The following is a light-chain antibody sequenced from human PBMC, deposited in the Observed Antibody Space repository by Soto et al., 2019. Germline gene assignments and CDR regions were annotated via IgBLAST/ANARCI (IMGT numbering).Light chain of an antibody. Sequence: EIVLTQSPGTLSLSPGERATLSCRASQSVSSNSLAWYQQKRGQAPRLLIYGASNRATGIPERFSGSGSGTDFTLIISRLEPEHFPLYYCRPYQYGTSPIFTFGPGTKVDIK. V-gene: IGKV3-20*01. J-gene: IGKJ3*01. CDR2: GAS. CDR3: RPYQYGTSPIFT. CDR1: QSVSSNS.